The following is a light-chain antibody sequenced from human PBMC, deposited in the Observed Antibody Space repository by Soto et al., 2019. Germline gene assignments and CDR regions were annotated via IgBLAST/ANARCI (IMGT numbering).Light chain of an antibody. Sequence: QSVLTQPPSVSGAPGQRVTISCTGSSSNIGAGYDVHWYQQRPGTAPKLLIFGNINRPSGVPDRFSGSKSGTSASLAITGLQAEDEGDYYCQSYASTLSARDVFGTGTKVTVL. V-gene: IGLV1-40*01. CDR3: QSYASTLSARDV. CDR1: SSNIGAGYD. CDR2: GNI. J-gene: IGLJ1*01.